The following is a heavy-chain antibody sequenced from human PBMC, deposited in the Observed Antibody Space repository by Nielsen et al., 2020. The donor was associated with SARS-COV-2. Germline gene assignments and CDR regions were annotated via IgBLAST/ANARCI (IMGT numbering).Heavy chain of an antibody. V-gene: IGHV4-4*02. CDR3: ARDRPGYSSGWRFGHDY. J-gene: IGHJ4*02. D-gene: IGHD6-19*01. CDR1: GGSISSSNW. Sequence: SETLSLTCAVSGGSISSSNWWTWVRQPPGQGLEWIGEIYHGGNTNYNPSLRSRVTISVDKSKNQFSLRLTSVTAADTAVYYCARDRPGYSSGWRFGHDYWGQGTLVTVSS. CDR2: IYHGGNT.